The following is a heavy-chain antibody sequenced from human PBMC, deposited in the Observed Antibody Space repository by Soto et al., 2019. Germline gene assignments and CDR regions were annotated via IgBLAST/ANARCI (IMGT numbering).Heavy chain of an antibody. CDR1: VVSISSSTDY. J-gene: IGHJ4*02. V-gene: IGHV4-39*01. CDR2: IYYSGST. Sequence: SGSWSLTSSVDVVSISSSTDYRGWIRQPPGKGLEWIGSIYYSGSTYYNPSLKSRVTISVDTSKNQFSLKLSSVTAADTAGYYCARSMTTVGTLDYWGQGTLVT. D-gene: IGHD4-17*01. CDR3: ARSMTTVGTLDY.